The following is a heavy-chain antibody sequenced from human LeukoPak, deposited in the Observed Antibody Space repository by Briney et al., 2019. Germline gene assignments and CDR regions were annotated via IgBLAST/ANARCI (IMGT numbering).Heavy chain of an antibody. J-gene: IGHJ6*02. CDR3: AGVGGDYHYGMDV. D-gene: IGHD3-16*01. CDR1: GDSVSSNSVA. Sequence: SQTLSLTCAISGDSVSSNSVAWNWIRQSPSRGLEWLGRTYYRSKWYYEYAVSLKGRITINPDTSKNQFSLQLNSVTPEDTAVYYCAGVGGDYHYGMDVWAQGTTVTVSS. V-gene: IGHV6-1*01. CDR2: TYYRSKWYY.